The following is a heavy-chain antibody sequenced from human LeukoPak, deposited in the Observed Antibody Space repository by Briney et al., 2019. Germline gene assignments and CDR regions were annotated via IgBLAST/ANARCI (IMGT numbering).Heavy chain of an antibody. CDR3: ARDPYCSGGSCGFDY. D-gene: IGHD2-15*01. V-gene: IGHV3-33*01. Sequence: GGSLRLSCAASGFTFSSYGMHWVRQAPGKGLEWVAVIWYDGSNKYYADSVKGRFTISRDNSKNTLYLQMNSLRAEDTAVYYCARDPYCSGGSCGFDYWGQGTLVTVSS. CDR1: GFTFSSYG. J-gene: IGHJ4*02. CDR2: IWYDGSNK.